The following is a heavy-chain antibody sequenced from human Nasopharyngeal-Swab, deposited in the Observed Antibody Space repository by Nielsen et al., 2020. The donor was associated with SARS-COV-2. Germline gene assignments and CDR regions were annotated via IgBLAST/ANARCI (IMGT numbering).Heavy chain of an antibody. J-gene: IGHJ6*02. D-gene: IGHD5-12*01. V-gene: IGHV3-7*01. CDR2: IKQDGSEK. CDR1: GFTFSSYW. CDR3: ARFEAGYDYLYYYGMDV. Sequence: GESLKISCAASGFTFSSYWMSWVRQAPGKGLEWVANIKQDGSEKYHVDSVKGRFTISRDNAENSLYLQMNSLRAEDTAVYYCARFEAGYDYLYYYGMDVWGQGTTVTVSS.